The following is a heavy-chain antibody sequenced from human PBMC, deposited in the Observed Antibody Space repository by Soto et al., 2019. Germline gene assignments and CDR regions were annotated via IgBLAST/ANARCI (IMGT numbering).Heavy chain of an antibody. V-gene: IGHV4-59*01. CDR2: IYFNGNT. J-gene: IGHJ4*02. CDR1: ADSFSKYY. CDR3: ARGGGYSYGGIDY. D-gene: IGHD5-18*01. Sequence: PSETLSLTCSVSADSFSKYYWTWIRQPPGEGLEWIGYIYFNGNTNYNPSLKSRVTISVDTSKNQFSLKLSSVTAADTAVYYCARGGGYSYGGIDYWGQGTLVTVSS.